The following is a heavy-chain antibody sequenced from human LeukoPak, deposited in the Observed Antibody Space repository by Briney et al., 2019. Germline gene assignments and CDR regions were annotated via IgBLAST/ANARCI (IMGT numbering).Heavy chain of an antibody. CDR3: ARLSLWSGYYLFDP. Sequence: ASVKVSCKASGSTFTGYYMHWVRQAPGQGLEWMGWINPNSGGTNYAQKFQGRVTMTRDTSISTAYMELSRLRSDDTAVYYCARLSLWSGYYLFDPWGQGTLVTVSS. CDR2: INPNSGGT. D-gene: IGHD3-3*01. J-gene: IGHJ5*02. CDR1: GSTFTGYY. V-gene: IGHV1-2*02.